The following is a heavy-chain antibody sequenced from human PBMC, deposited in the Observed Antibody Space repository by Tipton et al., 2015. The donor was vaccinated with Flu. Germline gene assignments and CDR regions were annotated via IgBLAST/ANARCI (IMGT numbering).Heavy chain of an antibody. V-gene: IGHV4-39*07. J-gene: IGHJ5*02. D-gene: IGHD3-22*01. CDR2: IYYSGNT. Sequence: TLSLTCTVSGGSSSSSSYYWGWIRQPPGKGLEWIGTIYYSGNTYYNASLKSRVTISVDTSKDQFSLKLTSVTAADTAVYYCARVGGDYRDSSGFIPWFDLWGQGTLVTVSS. CDR1: GGSSSSSSYY. CDR3: ARVGGDYRDSSGFIPWFDL.